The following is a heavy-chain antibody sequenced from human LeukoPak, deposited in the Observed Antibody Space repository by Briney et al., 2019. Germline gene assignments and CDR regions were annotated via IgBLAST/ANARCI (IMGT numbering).Heavy chain of an antibody. CDR1: GFTFDDYA. CDR3: AKGRSYSYTAHPFDH. CDR2: ISCNSGSI. Sequence: GGSLRLSCAASGFTFDDYAMHWVRQAPGKGLEWVSGISCNSGSIGYVDSVKGRFTISRDSAKSYLYLQMNSLRAEDMAVYYCAKGRSYSYTAHPFDHWGQGTLVTVSS. J-gene: IGHJ4*02. V-gene: IGHV3-9*03. D-gene: IGHD1-26*01.